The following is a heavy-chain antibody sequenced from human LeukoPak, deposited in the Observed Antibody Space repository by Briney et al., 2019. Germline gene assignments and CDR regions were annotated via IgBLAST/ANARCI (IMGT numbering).Heavy chain of an antibody. V-gene: IGHV4-39*07. CDR3: ASEPRLLAAGGPEFDY. Sequence: SETLSLTCTVSGGSISSGSYYWGWIRQPPGKGLEWIGEINHSGSTNYNPSLKSRVTISVDTSKNQFSLRLSSVTAADTAVYYCASEPRLLAAGGPEFDYWGQGTLVTVSS. CDR2: INHSGST. CDR1: GGSISSGSYY. J-gene: IGHJ4*02. D-gene: IGHD6-13*01.